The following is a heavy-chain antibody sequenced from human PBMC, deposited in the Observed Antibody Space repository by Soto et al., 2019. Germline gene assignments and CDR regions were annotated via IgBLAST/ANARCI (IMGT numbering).Heavy chain of an antibody. J-gene: IGHJ6*02. CDR3: AKCGEGFGDNYGIDV. D-gene: IGHD3-10*01. CDR2: ISGSGGST. Sequence: GGSLRLSCAASGFTFSSYAMSWVRQAPGKGLEWVSAISGSGGSTYYADSVKGRFTISRDNSKNTLYLQMNSLRAEDTAVYYCAKCGEGFGDNYGIDVCGQGTTVTVSS. V-gene: IGHV3-23*01. CDR1: GFTFSSYA.